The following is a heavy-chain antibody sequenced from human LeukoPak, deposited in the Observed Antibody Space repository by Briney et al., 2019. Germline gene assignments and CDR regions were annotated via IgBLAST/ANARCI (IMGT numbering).Heavy chain of an antibody. V-gene: IGHV1-69*13. D-gene: IGHD1-26*01. CDR3: ARGDYSGRPDY. Sequence: ASVKVSCKASGGTFSSYGISWVRQAPGQGLEWMGGIIPISGTANYAQKFQGKVTISADDSTSTAYMELSSLRSEDTAMYYCARGDYSGRPDYWGQGTLVTVSS. J-gene: IGHJ4*02. CDR1: GGTFSSYG. CDR2: IIPISGTA.